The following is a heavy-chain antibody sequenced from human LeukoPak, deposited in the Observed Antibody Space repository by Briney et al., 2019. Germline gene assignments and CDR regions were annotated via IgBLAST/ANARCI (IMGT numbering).Heavy chain of an antibody. Sequence: PSETLSLTCTVSGGSISSGSYYWGWIRQPPGKGLEWIGNIFYSGSTYYSPSLKSRVTISKDTSKNQFSLKVSSVTVADTAVYYCARYSSSSAYYFDYWGQGTQVTVSS. CDR2: IFYSGST. V-gene: IGHV4-39*01. CDR3: ARYSSSSAYYFDY. D-gene: IGHD6-6*01. CDR1: GGSISSGSYY. J-gene: IGHJ4*02.